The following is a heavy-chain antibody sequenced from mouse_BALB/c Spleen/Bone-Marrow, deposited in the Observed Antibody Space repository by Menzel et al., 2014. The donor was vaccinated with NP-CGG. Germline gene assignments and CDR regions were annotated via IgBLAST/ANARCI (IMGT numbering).Heavy chain of an antibody. V-gene: IGHV1-74*01. CDR3: ARALGDGYYYAMDY. D-gene: IGHD2-3*01. CDR2: IDPSDSET. Sequence: VKLMESGAELVKPGAPVKLSCKASGYTFTSYWMNWVKQRPGRGLEWIGRIDPSDSETHYNQKFKDKATLTVDKSSSTAYIQLSSLTSEDSAVYYCARALGDGYYYAMDYWSQGTSVTVSS. CDR1: GYTFTSYW. J-gene: IGHJ4*01.